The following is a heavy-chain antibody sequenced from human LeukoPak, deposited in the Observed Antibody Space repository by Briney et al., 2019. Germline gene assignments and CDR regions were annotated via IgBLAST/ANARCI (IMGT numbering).Heavy chain of an antibody. V-gene: IGHV4-39*01. J-gene: IGHJ6*02. CDR1: GGTISSSSNY. CDR2: IYYSGST. D-gene: IGHD4-17*01. CDR3: ARRRSHCYYYDDMDV. Sequence: AETLTLTCTVSGGTISSSSNYWGRIRQPPGKGLEWIGSIYYSGSTYYNPSLKSRVTISVDTSKNQFSLKLSSVTAADTAVYYCARRRSHCYYYDDMDVWGQGTMVTVSS.